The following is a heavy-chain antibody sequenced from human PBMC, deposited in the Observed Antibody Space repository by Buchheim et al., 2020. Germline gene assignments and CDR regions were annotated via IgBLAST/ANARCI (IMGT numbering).Heavy chain of an antibody. CDR2: IYYSGST. D-gene: IGHD3-3*01. CDR1: GGSISSGGYY. CDR3: ARDRMYDFWSGYEIGTYYYYYGMDV. V-gene: IGHV4-31*03. Sequence: QVQLQESGPGLVKPSQTLSLTCTVSGGSISSGGYYWSWIRQHPGKGLEWIGYIYYSGSTYYNPSLKSRVTISVDTSKKQFSLKLSSVTAADTAVYYCARDRMYDFWSGYEIGTYYYYYGMDVWGQGTT. J-gene: IGHJ6*02.